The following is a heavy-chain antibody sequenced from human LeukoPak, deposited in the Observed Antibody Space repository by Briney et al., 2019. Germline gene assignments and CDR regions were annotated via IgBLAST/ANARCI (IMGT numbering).Heavy chain of an antibody. J-gene: IGHJ5*02. D-gene: IGHD2-8*01. V-gene: IGHV1-2*02. CDR1: GYTFSDYF. CDR3: TRAYECGWFDP. CDR2: INPKTGGT. Sequence: ASVKVSCKASGYTFSDYFMHWVRQAPGQGLEWMGWINPKTGGTTYAQTFQGRVTMTRDMSITTAYMDLSRLRSDDTAVYYCTRAYECGWFDPWGQGTLVTVSS.